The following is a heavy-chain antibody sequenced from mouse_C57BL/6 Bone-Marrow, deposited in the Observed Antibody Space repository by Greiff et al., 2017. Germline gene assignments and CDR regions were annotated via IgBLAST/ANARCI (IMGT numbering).Heavy chain of an antibody. CDR1: GFSLTSYG. D-gene: IGHD1-1*01. Sequence: QVQLKQSGPGLVQPSQSLSITCTVSGFSLTSYGVHWVRQSPGKGLEWLGVIWSGGSTDYNAAFISRLSISKDNSKSQVFFKMTSLHADNATIYYCARNYYGSSQYNDVWDTGTTITVSS. CDR3: ARNYYGSSQYNDV. V-gene: IGHV2-2*01. J-gene: IGHJ1*03. CDR2: IWSGGST.